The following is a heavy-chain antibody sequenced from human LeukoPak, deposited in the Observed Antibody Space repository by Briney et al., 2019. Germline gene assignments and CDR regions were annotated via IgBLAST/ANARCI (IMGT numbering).Heavy chain of an antibody. CDR3: ANVETGNIY. D-gene: IGHD5-24*01. Sequence: PSETLSLTCAVYGGSFSGYYWSWIRQPPGKGLEWIGEINHSGSTNYNPSLKSRVTISVDTSKNQFSLKLSSVTAADTDVYYCANVETGNIYWGQGTLVTVSS. CDR2: INHSGST. V-gene: IGHV4-34*01. CDR1: GGSFSGYY. J-gene: IGHJ4*02.